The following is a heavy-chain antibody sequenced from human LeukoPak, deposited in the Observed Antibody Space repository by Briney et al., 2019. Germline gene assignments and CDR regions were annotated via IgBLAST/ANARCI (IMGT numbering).Heavy chain of an antibody. CDR2: IYYSGST. CDR1: GGSISSSSYY. CDR3: ARGGPNYGDYVNYYYYGMDV. V-gene: IGHV4-39*07. J-gene: IGHJ6*02. Sequence: SETLSLTCTVSGGSISSSSYYWGWIRQPPGKGLEWIGSIYYSGSTYYNPSLKSRVTISVDTSKNQFSLKLNSVTAADTAVYYCARGGPNYGDYVNYYYYGMDVWGQGTTVTVSS. D-gene: IGHD4-17*01.